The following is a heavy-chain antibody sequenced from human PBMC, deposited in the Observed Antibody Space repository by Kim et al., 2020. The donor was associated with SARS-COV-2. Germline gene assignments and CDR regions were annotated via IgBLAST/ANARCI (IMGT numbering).Heavy chain of an antibody. CDR3: TRHPQLTGNYFDT. Sequence: GESLKISCKASGYNFINYWISWVRQKPGKGLEWMGRIDPRDSRVNYSPSFRGHVTISTDTSITTAYLQWSSLKSSDTAMFYCTRHPQLTGNYFDTWGQGTLVTVSS. V-gene: IGHV5-10-1*01. D-gene: IGHD3-9*01. CDR2: IDPRDSRV. CDR1: GYNFINYW. J-gene: IGHJ5*02.